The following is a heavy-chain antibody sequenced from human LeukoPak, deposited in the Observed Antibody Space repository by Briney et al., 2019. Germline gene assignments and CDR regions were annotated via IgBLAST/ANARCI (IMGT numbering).Heavy chain of an antibody. V-gene: IGHV1-24*01. CDR3: ATVLGCSSTSCYFGYYFDY. CDR1: GYTLTELS. CDR2: FDPEDGET. J-gene: IGHJ4*02. D-gene: IGHD2-2*01. Sequence: ASVKVSCKVSGYTLTELSMHWVRQAPGKGLEWMGGFDPEDGETIYAQKFQGRVTMTEDTSTDTPYMELSSLRSEDTAVYYCATVLGCSSTSCYFGYYFDYWGQGTLVTVSS.